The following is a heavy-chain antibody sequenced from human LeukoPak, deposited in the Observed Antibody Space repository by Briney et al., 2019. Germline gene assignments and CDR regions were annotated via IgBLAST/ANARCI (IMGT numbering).Heavy chain of an antibody. D-gene: IGHD3-22*01. CDR1: GYTLTGYY. J-gene: IGHJ4*02. CDR2: INPNSGGT. V-gene: IGHV1-2*02. Sequence: VASVKVSCKASGYTLTGYYMHWVRQAPGQGLEWMGWINPNSGGTNYAQKFQGRVTMTRDTSISTAYMELSRLRSDDTAVYYCARDRNYYDSSGLPTGYWGQGTLVTVSS. CDR3: ARDRNYYDSSGLPTGY.